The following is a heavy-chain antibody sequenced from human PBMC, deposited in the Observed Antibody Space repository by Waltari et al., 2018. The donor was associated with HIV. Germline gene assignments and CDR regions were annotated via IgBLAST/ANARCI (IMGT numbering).Heavy chain of an antibody. CDR3: ASGYSSSWRSDYYYYGMDV. Sequence: EVQLVESGGGLVQPGGSLRLSCAASGFTFSSYWMHWVRQAPGKGLVCVSRINSDGSSTSDADAVKGRFTISRDNAKNTLYLQMNSLRAEDTAVYYCASGYSSSWRSDYYYYGMDVWGQGTTVTVSS. CDR2: INSDGSST. J-gene: IGHJ6*02. CDR1: GFTFSSYW. D-gene: IGHD6-13*01. V-gene: IGHV3-74*01.